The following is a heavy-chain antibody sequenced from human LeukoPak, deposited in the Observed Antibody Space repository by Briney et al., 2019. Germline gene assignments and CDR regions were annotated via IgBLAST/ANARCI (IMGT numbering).Heavy chain of an antibody. D-gene: IGHD1-7*01. CDR1: GYTFTGYY. CDR3: ARGAWDYDGKDY. Sequence: EASVKVSCKASGYTFTGYYMHWVRQAPGQGLEWMGRINPRIGDTNSARTFQGRVTMTRDTSISTAYMDLNRLTSNDTAVYYCARGAWDYDGKDYWGQGTLVTVSS. J-gene: IGHJ4*02. V-gene: IGHV1-2*06. CDR2: INPRIGDT.